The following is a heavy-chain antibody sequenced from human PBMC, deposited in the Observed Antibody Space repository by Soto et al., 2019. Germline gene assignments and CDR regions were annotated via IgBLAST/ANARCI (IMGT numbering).Heavy chain of an antibody. CDR1: GFSFSGYG. D-gene: IGHD3-16*02. J-gene: IGHJ4*02. Sequence: QVQLVESGGGVVQPGSSLRLSCAASGFSFSGYGFHWVRQAPGKGLEWVAVIWHDGSKEYYADSVKGRFTVSRDSSKNTVYLQMNSLRAEDTAAYYCARDNDGNSRYSQFDYWGQGTLVTVSS. V-gene: IGHV3-33*01. CDR2: IWHDGSKE. CDR3: ARDNDGNSRYSQFDY.